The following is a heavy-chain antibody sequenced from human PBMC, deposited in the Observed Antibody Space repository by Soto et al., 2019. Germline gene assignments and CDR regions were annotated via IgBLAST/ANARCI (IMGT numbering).Heavy chain of an antibody. D-gene: IGHD2-2*01. CDR3: AKDQSSNSCSDH. CDR1: GFTFSNYA. Sequence: PGGSLRLSCAASGFTFSNYAMTWVRQAPGKGLEWVSGIRGSGGNTYYADSVKGRFTISRDNSKNSLYLQMNSLRVEDTAVYYWAKDQSSNSCSDHWGQGTLVTVSS. V-gene: IGHV3-23*01. CDR2: IRGSGGNT. J-gene: IGHJ4*02.